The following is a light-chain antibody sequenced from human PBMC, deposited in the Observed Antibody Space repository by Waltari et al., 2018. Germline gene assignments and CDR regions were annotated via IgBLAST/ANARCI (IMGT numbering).Light chain of an antibody. CDR1: SRDAGGYNS. J-gene: IGLJ2*01. Sequence: QSALTQTASVSGSPGQAIPISCTGTSRDAGGYNSVSWYQQHPGKAPKLMIYDVINRPSGVSNRFSGSKSGNAASLTISGRQAEEEADYYCSSYISSSTLELFGGGTSLTVL. V-gene: IGLV2-14*03. CDR3: SSYISSSTLEL. CDR2: DVI.